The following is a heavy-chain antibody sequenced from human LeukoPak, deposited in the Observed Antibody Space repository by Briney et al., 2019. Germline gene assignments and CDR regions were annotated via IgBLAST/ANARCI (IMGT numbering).Heavy chain of an antibody. V-gene: IGHV4-31*03. CDR2: TYYSGST. J-gene: IGHJ4*02. CDR3: ARDGGSGGYYFDS. Sequence: SETLSLTCNVSGGSISSGGYYWSWIRQHPGKGLEWIGYTYYSGSTYYNPSLKSRVIISVDTSKNQFSLKLTSVTAADTAVYYCARDGGSGGYYFDSWGQGTLVTVSS. D-gene: IGHD3-10*01. CDR1: GGSISSGGYY.